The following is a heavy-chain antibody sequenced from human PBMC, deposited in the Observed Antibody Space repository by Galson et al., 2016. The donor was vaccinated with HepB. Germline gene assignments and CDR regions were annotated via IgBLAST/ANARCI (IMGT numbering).Heavy chain of an antibody. CDR3: ARFPYPFSHGRVVDY. J-gene: IGHJ4*02. V-gene: IGHV3-33*01. Sequence: SLRLSCAASGFAFGTYGMHWVRQTPGKGLEWVAGIYHGGNDKFYGNSVKGRFTISRDNSEGKVFLQMSSLRPEDTAVYYCARFPYPFSHGRVVDYWGQGTLVTVSS. CDR1: GFAFGTYG. D-gene: IGHD3-16*01. CDR2: IYHGGNDK.